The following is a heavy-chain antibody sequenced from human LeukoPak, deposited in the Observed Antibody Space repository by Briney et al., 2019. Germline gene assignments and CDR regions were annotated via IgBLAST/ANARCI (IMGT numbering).Heavy chain of an antibody. J-gene: IGHJ3*02. CDR3: ARDSLVGATRHAFDI. D-gene: IGHD1-26*01. V-gene: IGHV4-39*07. CDR1: GGSISSSSYY. Sequence: PSETLSLTCTVSGGSISSSSYYWGWIRQPPGKGLEWIGSIYYSGSTNYNPSLKSRVTISVDPSKNQFSLKLSSVTAADTAVYYCARDSLVGATRHAFDIWGQGTMVTVSS. CDR2: IYYSGST.